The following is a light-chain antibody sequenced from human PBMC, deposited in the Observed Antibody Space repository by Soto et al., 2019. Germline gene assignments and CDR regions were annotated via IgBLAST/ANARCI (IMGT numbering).Light chain of an antibody. CDR1: NSNIGRYS. CDR3: AAWDDNLNGPL. J-gene: IGLJ3*02. Sequence: QSALTQPPSLSGTPGQRVTISSSGSNSNIGRYSVNWYQHFPGTAPKILIYSDDERPSGVPDRFSGSKSGTSASLAISGLQSEDEAEYYCAAWDDNLNGPLFGGGSKVTVL. V-gene: IGLV1-44*01. CDR2: SDD.